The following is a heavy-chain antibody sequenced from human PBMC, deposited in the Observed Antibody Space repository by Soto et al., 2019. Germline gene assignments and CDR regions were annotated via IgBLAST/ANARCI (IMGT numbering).Heavy chain of an antibody. CDR2: INAGNGNT. CDR3: APGPPGSYFKGDY. J-gene: IGHJ4*02. CDR1: GYTFTSYA. D-gene: IGHD3-10*01. V-gene: IGHV1-3*01. Sequence: QVQLVQSGAEVKKPGASVKVSYKASGYTFTSYAMHWVRQAPGQRLEWMGWINAGNGNTKYSQKFQGRVTITRDTSASTAYMELSSLRSEDTAVYYCAPGPPGSYFKGDYWGQGTLVTVSS.